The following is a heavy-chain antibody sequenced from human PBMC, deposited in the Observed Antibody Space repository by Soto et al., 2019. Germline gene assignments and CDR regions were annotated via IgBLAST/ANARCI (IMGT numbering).Heavy chain of an antibody. Sequence: GASVKVSYKASGYTFTGYYMHWVRQAPGQGLEWMGWINPNSGGTNYAQKFQGRVTMTRDTSISTAYMELSRLRSDDTAVYYCARDPMGYGDYVGYYYGMDVWGQGTTVTVSS. CDR1: GYTFTGYY. CDR2: INPNSGGT. V-gene: IGHV1-2*02. CDR3: ARDPMGYGDYVGYYYGMDV. J-gene: IGHJ6*02. D-gene: IGHD4-17*01.